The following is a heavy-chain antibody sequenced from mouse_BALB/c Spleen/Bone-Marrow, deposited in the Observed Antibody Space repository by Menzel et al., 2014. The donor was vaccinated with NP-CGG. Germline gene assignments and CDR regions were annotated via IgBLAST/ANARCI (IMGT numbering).Heavy chain of an antibody. Sequence: VKLMESGAEIVRPGALVKLSCKASGFNIKDYYMQWVKQRPEQGLEWIGWIDPENGNTRYDPKFQGKASITADTSSNTAYLQLSSLTSEDTAVYYCARGDGYAMDYWGQGTSVPVSS. J-gene: IGHJ4*01. CDR1: GFNIKDYY. CDR3: ARGDGYAMDY. V-gene: IGHV14-1*02. CDR2: IDPENGNT.